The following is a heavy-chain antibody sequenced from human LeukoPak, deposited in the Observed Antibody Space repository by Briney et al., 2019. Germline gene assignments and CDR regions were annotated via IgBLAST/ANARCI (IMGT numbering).Heavy chain of an antibody. CDR2: ISSSSSTI. D-gene: IGHD2-2*01. CDR3: ARPDIVVVPAANFYYYYGMDA. J-gene: IGHJ6*02. CDR1: GFTFSSYS. Sequence: GGSLRLSCAASGFTFSSYSMNWVRQAPGKGLEWVSYISSSSSTIYYADSVKGRFTISRDNAKNSLYLQMNSLRAEDTAVYYCARPDIVVVPAANFYYYYGMDAWGQGTTVTVSS. V-gene: IGHV3-48*01.